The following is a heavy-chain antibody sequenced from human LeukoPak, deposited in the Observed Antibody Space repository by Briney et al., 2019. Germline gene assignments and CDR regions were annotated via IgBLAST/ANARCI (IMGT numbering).Heavy chain of an antibody. CDR3: ARASFGSRGYFDY. D-gene: IGHD3-10*01. Sequence: SEALSLTCTVSGYSISSGYYWGWIRQPPGKGLEWIGSIYHSGSTYYNPSLKSRVTISVDTSKNQFSLKLSSVTAADTAVYYCARASFGSRGYFDYWGQGTLVTVSS. J-gene: IGHJ4*02. CDR1: GYSISSGYY. CDR2: IYHSGST. V-gene: IGHV4-38-2*02.